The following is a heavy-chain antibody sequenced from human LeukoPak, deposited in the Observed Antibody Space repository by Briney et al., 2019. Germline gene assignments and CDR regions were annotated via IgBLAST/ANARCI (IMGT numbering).Heavy chain of an antibody. J-gene: IGHJ4*02. CDR3: AKSRGYSYGYEAYFDY. D-gene: IGHD5-18*01. Sequence: GGSLRLSCAASGFTFSSYAMSWVRQAPGKGLEWVSAISGSGGSTYYADSVKGRFTISRDNSKNTLYLQMNSLRAEDTAVYYCAKSRGYSYGYEAYFDYWGQGTLVTVSS. V-gene: IGHV3-23*01. CDR1: GFTFSSYA. CDR2: ISGSGGST.